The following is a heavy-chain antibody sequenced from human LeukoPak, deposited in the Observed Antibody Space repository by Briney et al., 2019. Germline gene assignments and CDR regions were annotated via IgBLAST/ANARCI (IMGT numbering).Heavy chain of an antibody. V-gene: IGHV4-59*08. CDR2: IYYSGST. CDR3: ARRGPNYGGNSCFDY. Sequence: PSETLSLTCTVSGGSISSYYWSWIRQPPGKGLEWIGYIYYSGSTNYNPSLKSRVTISVDTSKNQFSLKLSSVTAADTAVYYCARRGPNYGGNSCFDYWGQGTLVTVSS. D-gene: IGHD4-23*01. J-gene: IGHJ4*02. CDR1: GGSISSYY.